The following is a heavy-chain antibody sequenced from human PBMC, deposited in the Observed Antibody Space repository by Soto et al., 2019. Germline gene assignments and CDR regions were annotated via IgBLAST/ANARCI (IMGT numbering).Heavy chain of an antibody. V-gene: IGHV4-39*01. CDR3: ARHMRAVASPLGY. D-gene: IGHD6-19*01. CDR2: IYYNGNA. J-gene: IGHJ4*02. CDR1: GGSFSNTIYY. Sequence: SETLSLTCSVSGGSFSNTIYYWAWVRQPPGKGLEWIGSIYYNGNAFYNPSLKSRVTISVDSSKSQFSLKVTSVTAADTAVYYCARHMRAVASPLGYWGQGALVTVSS.